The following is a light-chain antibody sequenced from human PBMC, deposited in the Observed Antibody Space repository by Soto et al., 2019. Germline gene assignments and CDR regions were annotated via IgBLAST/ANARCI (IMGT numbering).Light chain of an antibody. CDR1: QSVNSNY. CDR2: DTS. J-gene: IGKJ3*01. V-gene: IGKV3-20*01. Sequence: EIVLMQSPGTLSLSPGEGATLSCRASQSVNSNYLAWYQQKPGQAPTVLIFDTSRRATGVPDRFSGSGSGKEFHPTIRRLEPDDFAVYYCQQYGSSQFTFGPGTKVNIK. CDR3: QQYGSSQFT.